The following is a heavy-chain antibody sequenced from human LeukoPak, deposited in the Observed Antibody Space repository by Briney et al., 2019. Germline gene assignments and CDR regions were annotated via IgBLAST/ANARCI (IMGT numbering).Heavy chain of an antibody. Sequence: GRSLRLSCAASGFTFSSYGMHWVRQAPGKGLEWVAVISYDGSNKYYADSVKGRFTISRDNSKNTLYLQMNSLRAEDTAVYYCAKERRSSTSCYYGDLGGFDYWGQGTLVTVSS. V-gene: IGHV3-30*18. CDR1: GFTFSSYG. J-gene: IGHJ4*02. CDR3: AKERRSSTSCYYGDLGGFDY. CDR2: ISYDGSNK. D-gene: IGHD2-2*01.